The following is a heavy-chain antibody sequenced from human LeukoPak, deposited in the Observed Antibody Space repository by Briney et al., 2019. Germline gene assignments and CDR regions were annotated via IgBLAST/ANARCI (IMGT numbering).Heavy chain of an antibody. CDR2: ISGSGGST. V-gene: IGHV3-23*01. J-gene: IGHJ6*02. CDR3: AKVIGYYDFWSGSNGMDV. D-gene: IGHD3-3*01. CDR1: GFTFSSYA. Sequence: PGGSLRLSCAASGFTFSSYAMSWVRQAPGKGLEWVSAISGSGGSTYYADSVKGRFTISRDNSKNTLYLQMNSLRAEDTGVYYCAKVIGYYDFWSGSNGMDVWGQGTTVTVSS.